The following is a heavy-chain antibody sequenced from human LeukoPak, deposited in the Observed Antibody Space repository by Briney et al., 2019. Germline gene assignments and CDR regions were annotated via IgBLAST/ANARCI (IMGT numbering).Heavy chain of an antibody. Sequence: SGTLSLTCAVSGDSISSSHWWTWVRQPPGKGLEWIGEIYHRGTTNYNLSLKSRVTISVDRSKNQFSLRLTSVTAADTAVYYCARARTGFDLWGQGALVTVSS. CDR2: IYHRGTT. V-gene: IGHV4-4*02. CDR1: GDSISSSHW. J-gene: IGHJ5*02. CDR3: ARARTGFDL. D-gene: IGHD1-1*01.